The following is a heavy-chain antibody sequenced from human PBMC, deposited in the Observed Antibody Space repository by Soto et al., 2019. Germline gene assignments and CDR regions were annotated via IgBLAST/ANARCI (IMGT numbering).Heavy chain of an antibody. Sequence: QLVQSGAEVKKPGASVKVSCKASGYTFNIYGINWVRQAPGQGLERMGWISAFNGKTNYAQNVQRRVTMTTDTSTSTAYVELRSLRADDTAVYYCARDRVPKSSGFFPFDYWGHGTLVTVSS. CDR1: GYTFNIYG. CDR3: ARDRVPKSSGFFPFDY. J-gene: IGHJ4*01. V-gene: IGHV1-18*01. CDR2: ISAFNGKT. D-gene: IGHD3-22*01.